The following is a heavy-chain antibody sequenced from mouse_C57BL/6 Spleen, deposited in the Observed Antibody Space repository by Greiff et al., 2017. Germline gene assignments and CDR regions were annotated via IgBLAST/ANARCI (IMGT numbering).Heavy chain of an antibody. CDR2: INPNTGGT. D-gene: IGHD2-5*01. CDR1: GYTFTDYY. Sequence: EVQLQQSGPELVKPGASVKISCKASGYTFTDYYMNWVKQSHGKSLEWIGDINPNTGGTSYNQKFKGKATLTVDKSSSTAYMELRSLTSAGSAIYYCARNPDSKGAAWFAYWGQGTLVTVSA. V-gene: IGHV1-26*01. CDR3: ARNPDSKGAAWFAY. J-gene: IGHJ3*01.